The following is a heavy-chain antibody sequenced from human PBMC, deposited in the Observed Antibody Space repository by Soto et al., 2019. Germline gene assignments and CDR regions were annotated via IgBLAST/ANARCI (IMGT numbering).Heavy chain of an antibody. D-gene: IGHD2-8*01. Sequence: GGSLRLSCAASGFTFSSYAMSWVRQAPGKGLEWASAISGSGGSTYYADSVKGRFTISRDNSKNTLYLQMNSLRAEDTAVYYCAKDIVLMVYAQEWWAFDIWGQGTMVAVSS. V-gene: IGHV3-23*01. CDR3: AKDIVLMVYAQEWWAFDI. CDR1: GFTFSSYA. J-gene: IGHJ3*02. CDR2: ISGSGGST.